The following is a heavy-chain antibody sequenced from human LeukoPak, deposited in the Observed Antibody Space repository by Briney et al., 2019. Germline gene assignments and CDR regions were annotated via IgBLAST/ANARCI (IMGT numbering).Heavy chain of an antibody. CDR1: GYTFTSYA. D-gene: IGHD3-22*01. J-gene: IGHJ3*02. CDR3: ARDMAEIVVAI. Sequence: ASVKVSCKASGYTFTSYAMHWVRQAPGQRLEWMGWINAGNGNTKYSQKFQGRVTITRDTSASSAYMELSSLRSEDTAVYYCARDMAEIVVAIWGQGTMVTVSS. CDR2: INAGNGNT. V-gene: IGHV1-3*01.